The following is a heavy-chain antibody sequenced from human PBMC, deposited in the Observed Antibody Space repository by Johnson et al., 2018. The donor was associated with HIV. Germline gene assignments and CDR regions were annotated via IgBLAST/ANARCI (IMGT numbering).Heavy chain of an antibody. CDR2: VKSKTDGGTI. D-gene: IGHD2-15*01. Sequence: VQLVESGGGSVKSGGSLRVSCAASGFTFSNAWMSWVRQAPGKGLEWVGRVKSKTDGGTIDYAAAVKGRFIISRDDSKNTLYLQMNGLRAEDTAVYYCAKGYCSGGSCYLGPSGDAFDIWGQGTMDTVSS. V-gene: IGHV3-15*01. CDR3: AKGYCSGGSCYLGPSGDAFDI. CDR1: GFTFSNAW. J-gene: IGHJ3*02.